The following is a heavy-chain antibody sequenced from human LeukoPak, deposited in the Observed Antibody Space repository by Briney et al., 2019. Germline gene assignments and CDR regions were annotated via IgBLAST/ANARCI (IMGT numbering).Heavy chain of an antibody. V-gene: IGHV3-73*01. J-gene: IGHJ4*02. Sequence: GGSLRLSCAASGFTFSGSALHWVRQASGKGLEWVGRIRSTANGYATAYAASVKGRFTISRDDSKNTAYLQMDSLKTEDAAVYYCTGNYYGSGSYADFDYWGQGTLVTVSS. CDR3: TGNYYGSGSYADFDY. D-gene: IGHD3-10*01. CDR2: IRSTANGYAT. CDR1: GFTFSGSA.